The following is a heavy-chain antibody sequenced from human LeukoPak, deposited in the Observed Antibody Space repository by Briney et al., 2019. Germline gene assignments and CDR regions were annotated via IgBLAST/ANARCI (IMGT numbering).Heavy chain of an antibody. D-gene: IGHD6-19*01. J-gene: IGHJ4*02. V-gene: IGHV3-15*01. CDR3: TSGPTVAGEAFDY. CDR1: GFTFSNAW. CDR2: IKSKAAGGTT. Sequence: KSGGSLRLSCAASGFTFSNAWMNWVRQAPGKGLEWVGRIKSKAAGGTTDYAAPVKGRFTISRDDSKDTLYLQMNSLKTEDTAVYYCTSGPTVAGEAFDYWGQGTLVTVSS.